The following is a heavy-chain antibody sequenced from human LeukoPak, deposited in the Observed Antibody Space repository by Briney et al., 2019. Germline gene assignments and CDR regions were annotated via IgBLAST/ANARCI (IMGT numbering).Heavy chain of an antibody. CDR2: IKQDGSEE. Sequence: GSLRLSCAASGFTFSSYWMSWVRQAPGKGLEWVANIKQDGSEEYYVDSVKGRFTISRDNAKNSLYLQMNSLRAEDTAVYYCARDLYYYDSSGYYRKDYWGQGTLVTVSS. D-gene: IGHD3-22*01. J-gene: IGHJ4*02. CDR3: ARDLYYYDSSGYYRKDY. V-gene: IGHV3-7*01. CDR1: GFTFSSYW.